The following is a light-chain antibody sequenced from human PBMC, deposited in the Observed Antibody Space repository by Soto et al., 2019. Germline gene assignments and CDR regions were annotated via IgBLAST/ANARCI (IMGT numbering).Light chain of an antibody. V-gene: IGLV1-40*01. CDR2: DNS. CDR1: SSNIGSVYD. CDR3: QSYDSSLSGSV. Sequence: QSVLTQPPSVSGAPGQRVTISCTGSSSNIGSVYDVHWYQHLPGTAPKLLIYDNSNRPSGVPDRFSGSKSGTSASLAITGLQAEDEADYYCQSYDSSLSGSVFGGGTKLTVL. J-gene: IGLJ2*01.